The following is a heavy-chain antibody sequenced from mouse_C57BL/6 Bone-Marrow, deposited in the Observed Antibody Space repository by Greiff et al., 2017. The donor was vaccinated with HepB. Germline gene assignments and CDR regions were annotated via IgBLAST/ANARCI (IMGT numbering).Heavy chain of an antibody. Sequence: QVQLQQSGAELVKPGASVKMSCKASGYTFTTYPIEWMKQNHGKSLEWIGNFHPYNDDTKYNEKFKGKATLTVEKSSSTVYFELSRLTSDDSAVYYCARGGYYYGSSYVAWFAYWGQGTLVTVSA. J-gene: IGHJ3*01. CDR2: FHPYNDDT. D-gene: IGHD1-1*01. CDR3: ARGGYYYGSSYVAWFAY. V-gene: IGHV1-47*01. CDR1: GYTFTTYP.